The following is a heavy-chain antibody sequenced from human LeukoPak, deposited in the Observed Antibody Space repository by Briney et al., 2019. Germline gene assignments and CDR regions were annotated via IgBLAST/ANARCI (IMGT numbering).Heavy chain of an antibody. CDR3: ARDNSSSWYGVWHY. J-gene: IGHJ4*02. D-gene: IGHD6-13*01. V-gene: IGHV1-2*02. CDR2: INPNSGGT. Sequence: GASVKVSCKASGYTFTGYYMHWVRQAPGQGLEWMGWINPNSGGTNYAQKFQGRVTMTRDTSISTAYMDLSRLRSDDTAVYYCARDNSSSWYGVWHYWGQGTLVTVSS. CDR1: GYTFTGYY.